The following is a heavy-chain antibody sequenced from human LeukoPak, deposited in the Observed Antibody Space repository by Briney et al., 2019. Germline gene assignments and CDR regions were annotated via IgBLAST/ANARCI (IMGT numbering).Heavy chain of an antibody. CDR3: AKEGSGWFGGGDAFDI. J-gene: IGHJ3*02. V-gene: IGHV3-23*01. Sequence: GGSLRLSCAASGFTFSSYAMSWVRQAPGKGLEWVSAISGSGGSTYYADSVKGRFTISRDNSKNTLYLQMNSLRAEDTAVYYCAKEGSGWFGGGDAFDIWGQGTMVTVSS. D-gene: IGHD6-19*01. CDR2: ISGSGGST. CDR1: GFTFSSYA.